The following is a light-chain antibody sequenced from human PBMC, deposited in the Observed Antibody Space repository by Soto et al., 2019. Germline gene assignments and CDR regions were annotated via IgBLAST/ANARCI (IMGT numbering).Light chain of an antibody. V-gene: IGLV1-40*01. Sequence: HSVLTQPPSVSGAPGQRVTISCTGSSSNIGAVYDVHWYQQLPGTAPKLLIYGNSNRPSGVPDRCSGSKSGTSASLAITGLQAEDEADYYCQSSDSSLSVVFGGGTKLTVL. CDR2: GNS. CDR1: SSNIGAVYD. J-gene: IGLJ2*01. CDR3: QSSDSSLSVV.